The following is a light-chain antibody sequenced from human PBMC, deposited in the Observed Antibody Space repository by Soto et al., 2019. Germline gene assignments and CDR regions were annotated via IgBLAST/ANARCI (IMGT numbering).Light chain of an antibody. CDR1: QAISNY. CDR2: AAS. J-gene: IGKJ3*01. CDR3: QTYNSAPFT. V-gene: IGKV1-27*01. Sequence: DIQMTQSPSSLSTSVGDRVTITCRASQAISNYLAWYQQKPWKVPKLLIYAASTLQSGVPSRFSGSGSGTDFTLTINRLQPEDVATYYCQTYNSAPFTFGPGTKVDIK.